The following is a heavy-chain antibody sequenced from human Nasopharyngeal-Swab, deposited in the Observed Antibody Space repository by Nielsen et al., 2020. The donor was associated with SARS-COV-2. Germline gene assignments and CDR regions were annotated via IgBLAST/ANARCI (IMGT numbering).Heavy chain of an antibody. V-gene: IGHV1-18*01. D-gene: IGHD3/OR15-3a*01. Sequence: ASVKVSCKASGYTFISFEINWVRQAPGQGLEWMGWISPYNSNTNYAQKLQGRVLMTTDSSTYTSYMELRSLRSDDTAVYYCARGQGSWTRNAFDIWGQGTMVTVSS. CDR2: ISPYNSNT. J-gene: IGHJ3*02. CDR3: ARGQGSWTRNAFDI. CDR1: GYTFISFE.